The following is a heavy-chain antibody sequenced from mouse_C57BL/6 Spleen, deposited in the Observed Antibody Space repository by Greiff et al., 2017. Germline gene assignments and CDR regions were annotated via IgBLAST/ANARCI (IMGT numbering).Heavy chain of an antibody. CDR2: IYPGSGNT. CDR3: ARTDYYGSSSFAY. CDR1: GYTFPDYY. D-gene: IGHD1-1*01. J-gene: IGHJ3*01. Sequence: QVQLQQSGAELVRPGASVKLSCKASGYTFPDYYINWVKQRPGQGLEWIARIYPGSGNTYYNEKFKGKATLTAEKSSSTAYMQLSSLTSEDSAVYFCARTDYYGSSSFAYWGQGTLVTVSA. V-gene: IGHV1-76*01.